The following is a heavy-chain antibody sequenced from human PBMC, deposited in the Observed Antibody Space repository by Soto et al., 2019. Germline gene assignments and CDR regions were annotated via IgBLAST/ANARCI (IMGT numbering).Heavy chain of an antibody. J-gene: IGHJ6*02. D-gene: IGHD6-13*01. CDR3: ARYSALIAAAGKDDHYYYYGMDV. CDR1: GYTFTGYY. Sequence: ASVKVSCKASGYTFTGYYMHWVRQAPGQGLEWMGWINPNSGGTNYAQKFQGWVTMTRDTSISTAYMELSRLRSDDTAVYYCARYSALIAAAGKDDHYYYYGMDVWGQGTTVTVSS. V-gene: IGHV1-2*04. CDR2: INPNSGGT.